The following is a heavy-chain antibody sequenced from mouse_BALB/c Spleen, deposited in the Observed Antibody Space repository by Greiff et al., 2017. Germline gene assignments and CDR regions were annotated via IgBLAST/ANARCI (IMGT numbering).Heavy chain of an antibody. CDR3: ARSLYGNYRGYAMDY. CDR1: GYTFTSYW. D-gene: IGHD2-10*02. CDR2: IYPSDSYT. J-gene: IGHJ4*01. Sequence: QVQLQQPGAELVRPGASVKLSCKASGYTFTSYWINWVKQRPGQGLEWIGNIYPSDSYTNYNQKFKDKATLTVDKSSSTAYMQLSSPTSEDSAVYYCARSLYGNYRGYAMDYWGQGTSVTVSS. V-gene: IGHV1-69*02.